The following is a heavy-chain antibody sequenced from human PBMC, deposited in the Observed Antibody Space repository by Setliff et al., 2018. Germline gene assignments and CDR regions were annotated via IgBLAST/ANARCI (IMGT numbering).Heavy chain of an antibody. D-gene: IGHD3-16*01. V-gene: IGHV4-59*01. CDR3: ARDRTAYTYGLDV. J-gene: IGHJ6*02. CDR2: IYHNGNT. CDR1: GDSISNYY. Sequence: SETLSLTCTVPGDSISNYYSNWIRQPPGKGLEWIGYIYHNGNTNFHPSLRSRVNMSVDTSNNQFVLNLKAVTAADTAVYYCARDRTAYTYGLDVWGQGTTVTVSS.